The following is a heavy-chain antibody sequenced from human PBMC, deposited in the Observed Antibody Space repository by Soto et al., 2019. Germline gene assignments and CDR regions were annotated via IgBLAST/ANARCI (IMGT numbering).Heavy chain of an antibody. D-gene: IGHD5-18*01. V-gene: IGHV3-30-3*01. CDR3: ARTYSYGQIDY. CDR2: ISYDGSNK. CDR1: GFTFSSYA. J-gene: IGHJ4*02. Sequence: GGSLRLSCAASGFTFSSYAMHWVRQAPGKGLEWVAVISYDGSNKYYADSVKGRFTISRDNSKNTLYLQMNSLRAEDTAVYYCARTYSYGQIDYWGQGTLVTVSS.